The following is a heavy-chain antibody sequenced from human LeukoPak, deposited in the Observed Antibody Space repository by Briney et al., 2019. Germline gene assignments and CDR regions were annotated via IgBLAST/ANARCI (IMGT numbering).Heavy chain of an antibody. CDR1: GYTFTYRY. CDR2: ITPFNGDT. CDR3: ASNKWELEAFDI. Sequence: EASVKVSCKAYGYTFTYRYLHWVRQAPGQALEWMGWITPFNGDTNYAQKFQDRVTITRDRSMSTAYMELSSLRSEDTAMYYCASNKWELEAFDIWGQGTMVTVSS. V-gene: IGHV1-45*02. D-gene: IGHD1-26*01. J-gene: IGHJ3*02.